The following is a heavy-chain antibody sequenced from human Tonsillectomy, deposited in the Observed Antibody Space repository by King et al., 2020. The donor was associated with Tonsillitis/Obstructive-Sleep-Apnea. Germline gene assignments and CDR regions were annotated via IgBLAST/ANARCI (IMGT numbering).Heavy chain of an antibody. V-gene: IGHV3-30*04. D-gene: IGHD3-22*01. Sequence: VQLVESGGGVVQPGRSLRLSCAASGFTFSSYAIHWVRQAPGKGLEWVAVISYDGSNKYYADSVKGRFTISRDNSKNTLDLQMNSLRAEDTAVYYCAGEGIYDSSGYADVFDIWGQGTMVTVSS. J-gene: IGHJ3*02. CDR1: GFTFSSYA. CDR2: ISYDGSNK. CDR3: AGEGIYDSSGYADVFDI.